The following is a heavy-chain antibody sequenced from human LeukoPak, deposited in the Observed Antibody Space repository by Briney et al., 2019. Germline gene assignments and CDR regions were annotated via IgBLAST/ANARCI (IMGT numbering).Heavy chain of an antibody. D-gene: IGHD3-22*01. Sequence: PGGPLRLSCAASGFTFSRYWMHWVRHAPGKGLVWVSRINSGGSDTTYADSVKGRFTISRDNAKNTLYLQMNSLRAEDTAVYYCAREDYESYFFDYWGQGALVTVSS. J-gene: IGHJ4*02. CDR3: AREDYESYFFDY. V-gene: IGHV3-74*01. CDR2: INSGGSDT. CDR1: GFTFSRYW.